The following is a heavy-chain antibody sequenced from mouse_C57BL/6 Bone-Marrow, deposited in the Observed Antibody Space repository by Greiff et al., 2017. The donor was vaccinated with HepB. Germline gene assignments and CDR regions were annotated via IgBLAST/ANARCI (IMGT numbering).Heavy chain of an antibody. CDR1: GYTFTDYY. J-gene: IGHJ3*01. CDR2: IFPGSGST. V-gene: IGHV1-75*01. Sequence: QVQLKQSGPELVKPGASVKISCKASGYTFTDYYINWVKQRPGQGLEWIGWIFPGSGSTYYNEKFKGKATLTVDKSSSTAYMLLSSLTSEDSAVYFCARSKWLLPAWFAYWGQGTLVTVSA. CDR3: ARSKWLLPAWFAY. D-gene: IGHD2-3*01.